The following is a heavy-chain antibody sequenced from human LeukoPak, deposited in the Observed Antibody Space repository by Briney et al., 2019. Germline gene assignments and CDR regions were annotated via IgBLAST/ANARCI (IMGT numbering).Heavy chain of an antibody. V-gene: IGHV3-21*01. J-gene: IGHJ4*02. Sequence: PGGSLTLSCAASGFTFTTHRMEWVRQAPGKGLEWVSSISSSSSYTYYADSVKGRFTISRDNSKNTLYLHMNSLTAEDTAVYYCAKELSGRCLDYWGQGTLVTVSS. D-gene: IGHD2-15*01. CDR1: GFTFTTHR. CDR2: ISSSSSYT. CDR3: AKELSGRCLDY.